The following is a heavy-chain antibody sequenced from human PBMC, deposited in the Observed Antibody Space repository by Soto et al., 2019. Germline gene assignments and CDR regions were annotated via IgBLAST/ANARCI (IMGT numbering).Heavy chain of an antibody. Sequence: QVRLEESGGGLVKPGGSLRLSCAASGFTFSAVYMSWIRQAPNKGLEYISYISSSGTSANYADSVKGRFTISRDNAKNSLYLQMNSLRAEDTAVYYCARVRGAVTGQYFDYWGQGALVTVSS. J-gene: IGHJ4*02. V-gene: IGHV3-11*05. CDR1: GFTFSAVY. CDR3: ARVRGAVTGQYFDY. CDR2: ISSSGTSA. D-gene: IGHD6-19*01.